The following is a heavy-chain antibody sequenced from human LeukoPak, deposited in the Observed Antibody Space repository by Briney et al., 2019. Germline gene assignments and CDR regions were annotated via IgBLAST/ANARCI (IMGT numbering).Heavy chain of an antibody. D-gene: IGHD6-13*01. Sequence: TSETLSPTCAVYGGSFSGYYWSWIRQPPGKGLEWIGEINHSGSTNYNPSLKSRVTISVDTSKNQFSLKLSSVTAADTAVYYCARGTDWYSSSWSLDYWGQGTLVTVSS. CDR3: ARGTDWYSSSWSLDY. CDR1: GGSFSGYY. CDR2: INHSGST. V-gene: IGHV4-34*01. J-gene: IGHJ4*02.